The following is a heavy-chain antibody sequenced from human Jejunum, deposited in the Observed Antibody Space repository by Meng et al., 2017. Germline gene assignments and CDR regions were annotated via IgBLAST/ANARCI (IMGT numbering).Heavy chain of an antibody. CDR2: INAGNGNT. Sequence: QVQLVQSGAEVKKTGASAKVSCKASGYTFTSCAMHWVRQAPGQRLEWMGWINAGNGNTKYSQKFQGRVTFTRDTSASTAYMELSSLESEDTAVYYCATLNIAVAGYWGQGTLVTVSS. V-gene: IGHV1-3*01. J-gene: IGHJ4*02. CDR1: GYTFTSCA. D-gene: IGHD6-19*01. CDR3: ATLNIAVAGY.